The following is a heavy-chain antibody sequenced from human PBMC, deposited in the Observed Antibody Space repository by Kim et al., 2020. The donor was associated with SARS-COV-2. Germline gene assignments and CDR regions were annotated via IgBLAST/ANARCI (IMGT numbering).Heavy chain of an antibody. D-gene: IGHD6-13*01. CDR3: AKDRRIAAAGAFDY. J-gene: IGHJ4*02. V-gene: IGHV3-30*18. Sequence: GGSLRLSCAASGFTFSSYGMHWVRQAPGKGLEWVAVISYDGSNKYYADSVKGRFTISRDNSKNTLYLQMNSLRAEDTAVYYCAKDRRIAAAGAFDYWGQG. CDR2: ISYDGSNK. CDR1: GFTFSSYG.